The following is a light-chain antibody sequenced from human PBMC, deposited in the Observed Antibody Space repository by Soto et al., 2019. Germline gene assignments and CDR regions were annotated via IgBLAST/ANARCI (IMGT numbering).Light chain of an antibody. CDR3: QQYDSFSVT. CDR2: DVS. CDR1: QRISGW. J-gene: IGKJ1*01. Sequence: DIQMTQSPSPLSASVGYSVTITCQASQRISGWLAWHQKKPGKAPKLMIYDVSALKRGVPPRFSGSGSGTECTLTISSLQPEDFATYYCQQYDSFSVTLGQGTKVDI. V-gene: IGKV1-5*01.